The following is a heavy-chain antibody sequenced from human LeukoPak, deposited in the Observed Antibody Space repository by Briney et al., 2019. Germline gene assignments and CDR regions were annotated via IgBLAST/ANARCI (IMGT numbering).Heavy chain of an antibody. D-gene: IGHD3-9*01. V-gene: IGHV1-2*06. Sequence: ASVKVSCKASGYTFTGYYMHWVRQAPGQGLEWMGRINPNSGGTNYAQKFQGRVTMTRDTSISTAYMELSWLRSDDTAVYYCASGDILTGYYSGYYFDYWGQGTLVTVSS. J-gene: IGHJ4*02. CDR3: ASGDILTGYYSGYYFDY. CDR2: INPNSGGT. CDR1: GYTFTGYY.